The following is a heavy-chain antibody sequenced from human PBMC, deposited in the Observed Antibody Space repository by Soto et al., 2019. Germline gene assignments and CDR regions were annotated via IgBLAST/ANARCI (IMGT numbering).Heavy chain of an antibody. D-gene: IGHD3-22*01. J-gene: IGHJ4*02. CDR2: IIPIFGTA. CDR3: ARRRLGYYYDSSGYPHPFDY. Sequence: QVQLVQSGAEVKKPGSSVKVSCKASGGTFSSYAISWVRQAPGQGLEWMGGIIPIFGTANYAQKFQGRVTITADESTSTAYMEVSSLRSEDTAVYYCARRRLGYYYDSSGYPHPFDYWGQGTLVTVSS. CDR1: GGTFSSYA. V-gene: IGHV1-69*01.